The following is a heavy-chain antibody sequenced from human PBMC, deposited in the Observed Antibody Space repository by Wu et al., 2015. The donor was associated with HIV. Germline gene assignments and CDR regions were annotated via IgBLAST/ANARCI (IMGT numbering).Heavy chain of an antibody. CDR3: ARDHFYDSSGYYSFPSY. D-gene: IGHD3-22*01. Sequence: QVQLVQSGAEVKKPGSSVKVSCKASGDMFSNYAINWVRQAPGQGLEWMGMIIPIFGSATYSQKFQDRVTITADESTTTAYMELSSLISEDTAMYYCARDHFYDSSGYYSFPSYWGQGTLVTVSS. CDR1: GDMFSNYA. J-gene: IGHJ4*02. V-gene: IGHV1-69*13. CDR2: IIPIFGSA.